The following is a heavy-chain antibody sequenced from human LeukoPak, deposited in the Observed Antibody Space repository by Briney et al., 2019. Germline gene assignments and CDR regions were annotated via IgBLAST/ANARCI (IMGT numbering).Heavy chain of an antibody. D-gene: IGHD3-10*01. J-gene: IGHJ3*02. V-gene: IGHV4-39*01. CDR2: IYYSGST. CDR3: ASTYYYGSGRPPTFAFDI. CDR1: GGSISSSSYY. Sequence: PSETLSLTCTVSGGSISSSSYYWGWIRQPPGKGLEWIGSIYYSGSTYYNPSLKSRVTISVDTSKNQFSLKLSSVTAADTAVYYCASTYYYGSGRPPTFAFDIWGQGTMVTVSS.